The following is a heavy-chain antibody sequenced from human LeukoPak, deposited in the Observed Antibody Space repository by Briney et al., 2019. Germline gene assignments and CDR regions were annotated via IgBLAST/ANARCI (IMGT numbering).Heavy chain of an antibody. J-gene: IGHJ4*02. D-gene: IGHD1-26*01. V-gene: IGHV4-38-2*02. CDR1: GYSISSGYL. Sequence: PSETLSLTCTVSGYSISSGYLWGWIRQPPGKGLEWIGSIDGSGTSYYNPSLKSRVTISVDTSRNQFSLKMTSVTAADTAVYYCARGGGGSYYVADYWGQGTLVTVSS. CDR3: ARGGGGSYYVADY. CDR2: IDGSGTS.